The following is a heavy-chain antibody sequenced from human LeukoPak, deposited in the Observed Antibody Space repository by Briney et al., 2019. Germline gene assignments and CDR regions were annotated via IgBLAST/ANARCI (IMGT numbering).Heavy chain of an antibody. J-gene: IGHJ4*02. D-gene: IGHD2-8*02. V-gene: IGHV4-39*07. CDR1: GGSISSSHYY. CDR2: IYSSGST. Sequence: TSETLSLTCSVSGGSISSSHYYWGWIRQPPGKGLEWIGSIYSSGSTYYNPSLKSRVTISVDTSKNHFSLKVTSVTAADTAVYYCASLLVPGNFDYWGQGTLVTVSP. CDR3: ASLLVPGNFDY.